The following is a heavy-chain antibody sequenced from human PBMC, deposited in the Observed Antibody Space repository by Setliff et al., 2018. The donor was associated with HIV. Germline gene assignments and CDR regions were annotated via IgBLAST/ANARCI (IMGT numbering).Heavy chain of an antibody. D-gene: IGHD2-8*02. CDR3: ARLIHTGLLYFDY. J-gene: IGHJ4*02. CDR2: IYTSGTT. Sequence: SETLSLTCFVSGVSISGHFWGWIRQPPGKGLEWIGYIYTSGTTDYNPSRNSRVTISVDTARDQFSLNLRSVTAADTALYFCARLIHTGLLYFDYWGLGMLVTVSS. V-gene: IGHV4-4*09. CDR1: GVSISGHF.